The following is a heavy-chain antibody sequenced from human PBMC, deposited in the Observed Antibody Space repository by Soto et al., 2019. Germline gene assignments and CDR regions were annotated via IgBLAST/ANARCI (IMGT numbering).Heavy chain of an antibody. Sequence: SETLSLTCTVSGGSTSSSSYQWVWIRQPPGKGLEWIGNVYYNGNTYYNPSLKSRVTISLDTAKNQFSLKLDSVTAADTAVYYCARLGGYYQALDSWGQGTLVTVSS. J-gene: IGHJ4*02. CDR2: VYYNGNT. CDR1: GGSTSSSSYQ. CDR3: ARLGGYYQALDS. D-gene: IGHD3-22*01. V-gene: IGHV4-39*01.